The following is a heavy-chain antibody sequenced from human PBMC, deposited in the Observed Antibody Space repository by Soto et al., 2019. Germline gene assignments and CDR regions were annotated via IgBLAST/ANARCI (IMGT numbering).Heavy chain of an antibody. J-gene: IGHJ4*02. CDR2: INHSGST. Sequence: PSETLSLTCAVYGGSFSGYYWSWIRQPPGKGLEWIGEINHSGSTNYNPSLKSRVTISVDTSKNQFSLKLSSVTAADTAVYYCARGYCSSTSCPDWGQGTLVTVSS. D-gene: IGHD2-2*01. CDR1: GGSFSGYY. V-gene: IGHV4-34*01. CDR3: ARGYCSSTSCPD.